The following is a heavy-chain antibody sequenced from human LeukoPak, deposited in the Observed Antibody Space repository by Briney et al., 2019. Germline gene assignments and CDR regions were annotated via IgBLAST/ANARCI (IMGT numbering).Heavy chain of an antibody. CDR2: ISAYNGNT. D-gene: IGHD3-10*01. Sequence: ASVKVSCKASGYTFTSYGISWVRQAPGQGLEWMGWISAYNGNTNYAQKFQGRVTMTTDTSTSTVYMELRSLRSDDTAVYYCARTSHRGADAFDIWGQGKLVTVSS. J-gene: IGHJ3*02. V-gene: IGHV1-18*01. CDR3: ARTSHRGADAFDI. CDR1: GYTFTSYG.